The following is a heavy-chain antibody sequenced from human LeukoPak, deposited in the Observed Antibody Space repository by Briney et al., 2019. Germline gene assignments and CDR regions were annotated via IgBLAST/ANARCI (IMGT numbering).Heavy chain of an antibody. V-gene: IGHV3-23*01. J-gene: IGHJ4*02. CDR1: GFTFSSYA. CDR3: AKRLGDPRAFDY. CDR2: ISSSASTT. D-gene: IGHD2-21*02. Sequence: GGSLRLSCAASGFTFSSYAMSWVRQAPGKGLQWVSTISSSASTTYYADSVKGRFTISRDNSKNTLFLQMNSLRAEDTALYYCAKRLGDPRAFDYWGQGTLVTVSS.